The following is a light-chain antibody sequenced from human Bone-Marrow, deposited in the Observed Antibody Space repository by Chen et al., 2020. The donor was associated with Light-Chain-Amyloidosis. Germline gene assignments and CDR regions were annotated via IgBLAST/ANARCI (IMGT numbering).Light chain of an antibody. V-gene: IGLV3-25*03. CDR2: KAS. Sequence: SYELTQPPSVSVSPGQTARITCSGDALPKQYAYWYQQKPGQAAVLVIYKASKRPSGIPERISGSSSGTTVTLTISGVQAEDEAHYYCQSADSSGSYQVFGGGTKLTVV. J-gene: IGLJ3*02. CDR3: QSADSSGSYQV. CDR1: ALPKQY.